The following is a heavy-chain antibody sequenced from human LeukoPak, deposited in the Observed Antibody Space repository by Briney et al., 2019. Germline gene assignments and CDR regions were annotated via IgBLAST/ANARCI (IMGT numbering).Heavy chain of an antibody. V-gene: IGHV1-8*01. J-gene: IGHJ4*02. D-gene: IGHD6-19*01. CDR3: ARGLSSGWYSDY. CDR2: MNPNSGNT. Sequence: GASVKVSCKASGYTFTSYNINWVRQATGQGLEWMGWMNPNSGNTGYAQKFQGRVTMTRNTSISTAYMELSSLRSEDTAVYYCARGLSSGWYSDYWGQGTLVTVSS. CDR1: GYTFTSYN.